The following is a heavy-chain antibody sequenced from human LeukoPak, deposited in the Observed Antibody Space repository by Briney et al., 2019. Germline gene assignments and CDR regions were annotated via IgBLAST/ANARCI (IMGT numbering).Heavy chain of an antibody. CDR2: ISPGDSGT. Sequence: GESLKISCQASGYSFTTYWIGWVRQMPGKGLEWMGNISPGDSGTRYIPSFQGQFTISADKSITTAYLQWSSLKASDTATYYCARMGPGALTADAFDIWGQGTTVTVSS. J-gene: IGHJ3*02. D-gene: IGHD1-14*01. CDR1: GYSFTTYW. V-gene: IGHV5-51*01. CDR3: ARMGPGALTADAFDI.